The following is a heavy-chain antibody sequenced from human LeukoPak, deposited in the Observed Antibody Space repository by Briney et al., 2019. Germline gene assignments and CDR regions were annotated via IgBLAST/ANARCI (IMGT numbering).Heavy chain of an antibody. D-gene: IGHD6-19*01. Sequence: PSETLSLTCAVSAYSISNGYYWGWIRQPPGKGLEWIGYIYYSGSTNYNPSLKSRVTISVDTSKNQFSLKLSSVTAADTAVYYCARHSWGSGWLDYYYMDVWGKGTTVTVSS. CDR2: IYYSGST. V-gene: IGHV4-38-2*01. CDR3: ARHSWGSGWLDYYYMDV. J-gene: IGHJ6*03. CDR1: AYSISNGYY.